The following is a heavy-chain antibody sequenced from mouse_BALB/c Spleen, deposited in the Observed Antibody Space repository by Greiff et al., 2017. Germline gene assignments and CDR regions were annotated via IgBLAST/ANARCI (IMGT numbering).Heavy chain of an antibody. CDR2: IWAGGST. CDR1: GFSLTSYG. J-gene: IGHJ1*01. CDR3: ARASYGRWYFDV. Sequence: VKLVESGPGLVAPSQSLSITCTVSGFSLTSYGVHWVRQPPGKGLEWLGVIWAGGSTNYNSALMSRLSISKDNSKSQVFLKMNSLQTDDTAMYYCARASYGRWYFDVWGAGTTVTVSS. V-gene: IGHV2-9*02. D-gene: IGHD1-1*01.